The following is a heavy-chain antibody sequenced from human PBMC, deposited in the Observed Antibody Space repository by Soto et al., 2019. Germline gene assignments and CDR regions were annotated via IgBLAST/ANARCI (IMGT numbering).Heavy chain of an antibody. CDR2: IWYDGSNK. J-gene: IGHJ4*02. CDR1: GFTFISYG. D-gene: IGHD1-26*01. Sequence: QVQLVESGGGVVQPGRSLRLSCAASGFTFISYGMHWVRQAPGKGLEWVAVIWYDGSNKYYADSVKGRFTISRDNSKNTLYLQMNSLRDEDTAVYYCAREVVGAREYFDYWGQGTLVTVSS. CDR3: AREVVGAREYFDY. V-gene: IGHV3-33*01.